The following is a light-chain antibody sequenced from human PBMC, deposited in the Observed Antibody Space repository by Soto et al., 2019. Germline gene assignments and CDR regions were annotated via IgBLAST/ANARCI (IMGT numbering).Light chain of an antibody. CDR3: SSYTSSLVV. Sequence: QSALTQPASVSGSPGQSITISCTGTSSDVGGYNYVSWYQQHPGKAPKLMIYDVSNRPSGVSNRFSGSKSGNTASLTISGLQGEDEADYYCSSYTSSLVVFGGGTKLTVL. V-gene: IGLV2-14*01. CDR1: SSDVGGYNY. J-gene: IGLJ2*01. CDR2: DVS.